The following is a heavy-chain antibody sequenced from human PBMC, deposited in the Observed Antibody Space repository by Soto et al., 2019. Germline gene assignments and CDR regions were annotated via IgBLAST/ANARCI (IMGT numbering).Heavy chain of an antibody. D-gene: IGHD2-2*01. CDR2: MNPNIGNT. V-gene: IGHV1-8*01. CDR1: GYTFTSYD. Sequence: QVQLVQSGAEVKNPGASVKVSCKASGYTFTSYDINWVRQAPGQGLEWMGWMNPNIGNTGDARKFLGSITMTKDTSSGIANMGLRSLRSDDIAVYYCAGGMKPAAFFSNFDSWGQGTLVTISS. J-gene: IGHJ4*02. CDR3: AGGMKPAAFFSNFDS.